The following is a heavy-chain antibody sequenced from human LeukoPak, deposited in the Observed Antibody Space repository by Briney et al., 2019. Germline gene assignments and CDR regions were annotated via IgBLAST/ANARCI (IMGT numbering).Heavy chain of an antibody. J-gene: IGHJ4*02. V-gene: IGHV4-34*01. Sequence: SETLSLTCAVYGESFSGYYWSWVRQPPGKGLEWIGSIYYSGSTYYNPSLKSRVTISVDTSKNQFSLKLSSVTAADTAVYYCARGGPYYYDSSGPIDYWGQGTLVTVSS. CDR1: GESFSGYY. CDR3: ARGGPYYYDSSGPIDY. CDR2: IYYSGST. D-gene: IGHD3-22*01.